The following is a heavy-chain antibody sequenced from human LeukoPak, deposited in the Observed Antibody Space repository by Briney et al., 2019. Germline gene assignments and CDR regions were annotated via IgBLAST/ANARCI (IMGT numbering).Heavy chain of an antibody. D-gene: IGHD2/OR15-2a*01. V-gene: IGHV3-23*01. CDR2: ISGSGGST. CDR3: AKEGIYFPRARADY. J-gene: IGHJ4*02. Sequence: GGSLRLSCAASGFTFSSYAMSWVRQAPGKGLEWVSAISGSGGSTYYADSVKGRFTISRDNSRNTLYLQMNSLRAEDTAVYYCAKEGIYFPRARADYWGQGTLVTVSS. CDR1: GFTFSSYA.